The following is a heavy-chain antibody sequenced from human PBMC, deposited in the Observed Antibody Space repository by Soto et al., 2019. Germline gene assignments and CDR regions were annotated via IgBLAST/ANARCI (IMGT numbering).Heavy chain of an antibody. CDR3: ARAQYSSGIYFDY. J-gene: IGHJ4*02. CDR1: GGSISSYY. D-gene: IGHD6-19*01. V-gene: IGHV4-59*01. CDR2: IYYSGST. Sequence: PSETLSLTCTVSGGSISSYYWSWIRQPPGKGLEWIGYIYYSGSTNYNPSLKSRVTISVDTSKNQFSLKLSSVTAADTAVYYCARAQYSSGIYFDYWGQGTLVT.